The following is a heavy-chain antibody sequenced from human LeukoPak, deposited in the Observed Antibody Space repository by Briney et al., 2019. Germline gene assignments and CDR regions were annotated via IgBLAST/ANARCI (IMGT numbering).Heavy chain of an antibody. CDR1: GGSISSGGYS. CDR3: ARGGSSWGQYYFDY. CDR2: IYHSGST. Sequence: SETLSLTCAVSGGSISSGGYSWSWIRQPPGKGLEWIGYIYHSGSTYYNPSLKSRVTISVDRSKNQFSLKLSSVTAADTAVYYCARGGSSWGQYYFDYWGQGTLVTVSS. J-gene: IGHJ4*02. V-gene: IGHV4-30-2*01. D-gene: IGHD6-13*01.